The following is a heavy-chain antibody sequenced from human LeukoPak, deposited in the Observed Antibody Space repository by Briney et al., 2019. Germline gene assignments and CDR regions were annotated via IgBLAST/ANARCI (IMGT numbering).Heavy chain of an antibody. Sequence: PSETLSLTCTVSGGSISSSSYYWGWIRQPPGKGLEWIGSIYYSGSTYYNPSLKSRVTISVDTSKNQFSLKLSSVTAADTAVYYCARVAARPYYYMDVWGKGTTVTVSS. D-gene: IGHD6-6*01. CDR2: IYYSGST. V-gene: IGHV4-39*07. CDR3: ARVAARPYYYMDV. CDR1: GGSISSSSYY. J-gene: IGHJ6*03.